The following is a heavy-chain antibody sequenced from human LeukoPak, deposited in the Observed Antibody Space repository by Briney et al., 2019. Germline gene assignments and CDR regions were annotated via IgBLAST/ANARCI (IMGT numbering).Heavy chain of an antibody. CDR2: IHYSGST. CDR1: GGSFSSGSYY. Sequence: SETLSLTCTVSGGSFSSGSYYWSWIRQPPGKGLEWIVYIHYSGSTNYNPSLESRVSISVDTSKNQFSLKLTSVTAADTAVYYCATEFHSSGWNGDGVDVWGQGITVTVSS. D-gene: IGHD6-19*01. J-gene: IGHJ6*02. V-gene: IGHV4-61*01. CDR3: ATEFHSSGWNGDGVDV.